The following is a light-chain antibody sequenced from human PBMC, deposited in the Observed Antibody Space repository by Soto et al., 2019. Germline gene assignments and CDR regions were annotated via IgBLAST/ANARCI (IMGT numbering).Light chain of an antibody. J-gene: IGKJ4*01. V-gene: IGKV3-11*01. CDR2: DAS. CDR3: QQRGNWPLT. Sequence: EIVLTQSPATLSLSPGERATLSCRAGLNFGDYLAWYQQKPGQPPRLLIYDASNRATGIPARFTGSGSGTDFTLTISSLEPEDFAVYYCQQRGNWPLTFGGGTKVEIK. CDR1: LNFGDY.